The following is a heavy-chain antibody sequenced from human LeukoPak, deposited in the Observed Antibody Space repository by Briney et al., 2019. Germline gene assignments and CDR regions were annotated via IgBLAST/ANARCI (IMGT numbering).Heavy chain of an antibody. V-gene: IGHV1-18*01. Sequence: ASVKVSRKASGYTFTSYGISWVRQAPGQGLEWMGWISAYNGNTNYAQKLQGRVTMTTDTSTSTAYMELRSLRSDDTAVYYCARDRVATITYYYYYGMDVWGQGTTVTVSS. J-gene: IGHJ6*02. D-gene: IGHD5-12*01. CDR1: GYTFTSYG. CDR2: ISAYNGNT. CDR3: ARDRVATITYYYYYGMDV.